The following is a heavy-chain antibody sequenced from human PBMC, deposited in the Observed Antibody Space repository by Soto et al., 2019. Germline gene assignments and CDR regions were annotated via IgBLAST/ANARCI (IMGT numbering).Heavy chain of an antibody. V-gene: IGHV1-18*01. CDR3: AREPNYFDY. Sequence: QVQLVQSGAAVKTPGASVKVSCKASGYPFASSGISWVRQAPGQGLEWMGWISAYNGNTKYAQKLQGRVTMTTDTSTSTAYRELRSLRSDDTAVYYCAREPNYFDYWGQGTLVTVSS. J-gene: IGHJ4*02. CDR2: ISAYNGNT. CDR1: GYPFASSG.